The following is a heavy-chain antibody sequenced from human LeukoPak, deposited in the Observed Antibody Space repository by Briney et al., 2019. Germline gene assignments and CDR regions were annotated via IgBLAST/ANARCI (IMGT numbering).Heavy chain of an antibody. J-gene: IGHJ3*02. D-gene: IGHD2-2*01. V-gene: IGHV3-74*03. CDR1: GFTFSRDW. Sequence: GGSLRLSCAASGFTFSRDWMHWVRQAPGKGLVWVSRISDDGSITTYADSVQGRFTISRDNAKSTVFLQMNSLRAEDTAVYYCARDPTHRYCSSTSCRDAFDIWGQGTMVTVSS. CDR3: ARDPTHRYCSSTSCRDAFDI. CDR2: ISDDGSIT.